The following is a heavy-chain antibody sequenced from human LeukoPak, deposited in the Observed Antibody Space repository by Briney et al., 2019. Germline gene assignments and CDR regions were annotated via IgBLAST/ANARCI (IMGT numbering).Heavy chain of an antibody. Sequence: SETLSLTCTASGGSISGYYWSWIRQPPGKALEWIAYIDSSGSSNYSPSLKSRVTILVDTSKSQFSLKLSSVTAADTAVYYCASVGDYGYFGQIDYWGQGTLVTVSS. CDR2: IDSSGSS. J-gene: IGHJ4*02. CDR1: GGSISGYY. D-gene: IGHD5-18*01. V-gene: IGHV4-59*12. CDR3: ASVGDYGYFGQIDY.